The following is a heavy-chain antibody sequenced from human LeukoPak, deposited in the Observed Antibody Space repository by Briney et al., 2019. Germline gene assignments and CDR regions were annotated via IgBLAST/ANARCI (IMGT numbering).Heavy chain of an antibody. D-gene: IGHD3-22*01. CDR3: ARINYFDSTGYGGEMDY. CDR1: GFRFSDYY. CDR2: ISGSGTTI. J-gene: IGHJ4*02. Sequence: GGSLRLSCTASGFRFSDYYVNWFRQTPGKGLEWLSYISGSGTTISYANSVKGRFTISRDNAMNSVYLQMTGLRVEDTAIYFCARINYFDSTGYGGEMDYWGQGNLVTVSS. V-gene: IGHV3-11*04.